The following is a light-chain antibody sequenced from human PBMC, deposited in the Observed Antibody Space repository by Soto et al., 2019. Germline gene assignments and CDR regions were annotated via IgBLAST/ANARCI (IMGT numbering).Light chain of an antibody. CDR1: SSDIGGYNY. V-gene: IGLV2-14*03. CDR2: DVT. J-gene: IGLJ2*01. CDR3: SSYGASSTL. Sequence: ALTQPASVSGSPGQSITISCTGSSSDIGGYNYVSWYQQHSGKAPKLLIYDVTYRPSGISDRFSGSKSGNTASLTISGLQPDDEADYYCSSYGASSTLFGGGTKLTVL.